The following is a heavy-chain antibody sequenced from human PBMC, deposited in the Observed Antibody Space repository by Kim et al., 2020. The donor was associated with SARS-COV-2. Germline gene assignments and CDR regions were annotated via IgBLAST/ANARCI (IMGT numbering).Heavy chain of an antibody. CDR1: GFTFSSYG. Sequence: GGSLRLSCAASGFTFSSYGMHWVRQAPGKGLEWVAVISYDGSNKYYADSVKGRFTISRDNSKNTLYLQMNSLRAEDTAVYYCAKDGVPSAVVPAAIDYWGQGTLVTVSS. CDR3: AKDGVPSAVVPAAIDY. V-gene: IGHV3-30*18. D-gene: IGHD2-2*01. J-gene: IGHJ4*02. CDR2: ISYDGSNK.